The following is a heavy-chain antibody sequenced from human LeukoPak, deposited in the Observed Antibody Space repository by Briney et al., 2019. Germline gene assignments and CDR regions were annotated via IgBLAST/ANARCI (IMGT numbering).Heavy chain of an antibody. Sequence: PGKSLRLSRVASVFTFSSYAMHWVRQAPGKGLEWVSFISSSSSYIYYAHSVRGRFTISRDNAKNSLYLQMNSLRAEDTAVFYCARLDYGSGSYYDDYWGQGTLVTVSS. CDR2: ISSSSSYI. J-gene: IGHJ4*02. CDR1: VFTFSSYA. V-gene: IGHV3-21*01. D-gene: IGHD3-10*01. CDR3: ARLDYGSGSYYDDY.